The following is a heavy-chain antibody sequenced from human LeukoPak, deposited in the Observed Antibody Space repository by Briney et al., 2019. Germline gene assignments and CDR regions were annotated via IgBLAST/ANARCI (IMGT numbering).Heavy chain of an antibody. CDR2: INHSGST. Sequence: SETPSLTCAVYGGSFSGYYWSWIRQPPGKGLEWIGEINHSGSTNYNPSLKSRVTISVDTSKNQFSLKLSSVTAADTAVYYCARLAVAGTYNYYYYMDVWGKGTTVTISS. CDR3: ARLAVAGTYNYYYYMDV. CDR1: GGSFSGYY. D-gene: IGHD6-19*01. V-gene: IGHV4-34*01. J-gene: IGHJ6*03.